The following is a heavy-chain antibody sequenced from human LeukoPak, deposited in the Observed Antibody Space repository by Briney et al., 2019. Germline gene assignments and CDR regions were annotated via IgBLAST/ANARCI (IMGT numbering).Heavy chain of an antibody. CDR3: ARGVATITQDSFDI. J-gene: IGHJ3*02. V-gene: IGHV4-4*07. Sequence: SETLSLTCTVSGGSISSYYWSWIRQPAGKGLEWIGCIHTSGSTNYNPSLRSRVTMSVDTSKNQFSLRLRSVTAADTALYYCARGVATITQDSFDIWGLGTMVTVSS. CDR1: GGSISSYY. CDR2: IHTSGST. D-gene: IGHD1-26*01.